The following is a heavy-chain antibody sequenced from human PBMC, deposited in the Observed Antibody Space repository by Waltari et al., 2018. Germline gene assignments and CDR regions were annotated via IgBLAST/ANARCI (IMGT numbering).Heavy chain of an antibody. CDR3: ARLEVMATGKYYFDY. D-gene: IGHD2-21*01. CDR1: GYTFNSYW. Sequence: EVQLVQSGVEVQKPGESLKISCKGSGYTFNSYWIGWVRQMPGKGLEWMAIIYPGDSDSRYSPPFQGQVTISVDKSINTAYLQWNNLKTSDSAIYYCARLEVMATGKYYFDYWGQGTLVTVSS. V-gene: IGHV5-51*01. CDR2: IYPGDSDS. J-gene: IGHJ4*02.